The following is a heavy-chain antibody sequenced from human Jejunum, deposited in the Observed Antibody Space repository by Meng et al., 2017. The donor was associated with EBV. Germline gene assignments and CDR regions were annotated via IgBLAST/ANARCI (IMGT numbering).Heavy chain of an antibody. CDR3: ARDTNGDYGLVDP. Sequence: QFPLSQLAPCLLHPSPPLSPTRAVSRGPRFNGGHYWTWFRQPPGKGLVLFGYIFYTGNINFNPSLKRRVTISLDISKNQFSLNLTSVTAADTAVYYCARDTNGDYGLVDPWGQGTLVTVSS. D-gene: IGHD4-17*01. V-gene: IGHV4-30-4*01. CDR1: RGPRFNGGHY. CDR2: IFYTGNI. J-gene: IGHJ5*02.